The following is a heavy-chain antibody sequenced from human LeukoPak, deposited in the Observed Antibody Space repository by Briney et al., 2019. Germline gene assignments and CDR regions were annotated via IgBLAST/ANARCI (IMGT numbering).Heavy chain of an antibody. D-gene: IGHD6-6*01. Sequence: PGGSLRLSCAASGFTFSSYAMSWVRQAPGKGLEWVSAISGSGGSTYYADSVKGRFTISRDNSKNTLYLQMNSLRSEDTAVYYCAKDPIAARPRNWFDPWGQGTLVTVSS. CDR2: ISGSGGST. CDR1: GFTFSSYA. V-gene: IGHV3-23*01. CDR3: AKDPIAARPRNWFDP. J-gene: IGHJ5*02.